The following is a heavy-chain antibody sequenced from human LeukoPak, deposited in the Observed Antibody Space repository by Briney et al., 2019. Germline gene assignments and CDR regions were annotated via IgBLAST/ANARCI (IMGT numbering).Heavy chain of an antibody. Sequence: GGSLRLSCAASGFIFSNAWMSWVRQAPGKGLEWVGRIGTKTDGGTTDYAAPVKGRFTISRDDSKNTLYMQMNSLKIEDTAVYYCIRDRFSSGWYLDNWGQGTLVTVSS. J-gene: IGHJ4*02. CDR2: IGTKTDGGTT. CDR3: IRDRFSSGWYLDN. CDR1: GFIFSNAW. D-gene: IGHD6-19*01. V-gene: IGHV3-15*04.